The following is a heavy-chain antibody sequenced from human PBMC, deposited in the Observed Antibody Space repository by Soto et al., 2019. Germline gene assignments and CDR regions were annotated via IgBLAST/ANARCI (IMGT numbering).Heavy chain of an antibody. D-gene: IGHD2-2*01. CDR1: GGTFSSYA. V-gene: IGHV1-69*01. CDR2: VIPLFATT. J-gene: IGHJ4*02. Sequence: QVQVVQSGAEVKKPGSSVKASCKASGGTFSSYAVKWLGQAAGQGLEWMGGVIPLFATTHYAQNSQVRVTITADESTCQDSLELSSPRSADTAGYYWAISGLPSCSRAPCYADFDYGGQGTLVTVSS. CDR3: AISGLPSCSRAPCYADFDY.